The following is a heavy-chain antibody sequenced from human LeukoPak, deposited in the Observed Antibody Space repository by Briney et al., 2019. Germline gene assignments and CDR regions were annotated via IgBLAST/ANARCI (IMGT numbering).Heavy chain of an antibody. D-gene: IGHD1-26*01. CDR1: GFTFSSYW. J-gene: IGHJ4*02. CDR3: AREAIVGATDFDY. Sequence: PGGSLRLSCAASGFTFSSYWMSWVRQAPGKGPEWVANIKQDGSEKYYVDSVKGRFTISRDNAKNSLYLQMNSLRAEDTAVYYCAREAIVGATDFDYWGQGTLVTVSS. CDR2: IKQDGSEK. V-gene: IGHV3-7*01.